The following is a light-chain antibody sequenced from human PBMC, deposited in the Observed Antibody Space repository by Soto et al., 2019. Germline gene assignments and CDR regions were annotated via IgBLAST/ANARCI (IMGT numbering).Light chain of an antibody. Sequence: DIVMTQSPATLSVSPGERTTLSCRASRSVTTSLAWYQQKPGQAPRLLIYGASTRATGIPDRFSGSGSGTDFTLTISSLEPEDFAVYYCQQRSNWPLTFGGGTKVDIK. CDR2: GAS. CDR1: RSVTTS. V-gene: IGKV3-11*01. CDR3: QQRSNWPLT. J-gene: IGKJ4*01.